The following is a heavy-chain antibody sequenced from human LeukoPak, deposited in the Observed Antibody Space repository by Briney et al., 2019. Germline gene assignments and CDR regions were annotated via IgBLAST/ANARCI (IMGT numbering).Heavy chain of an antibody. CDR1: LFTFSSYS. CDR3: AKPEQYSGSYYPYYGMDV. J-gene: IGHJ6*02. Sequence: PGGSLRLSFAAPLFTFSSYSLSWGRPAPGKWREWVSALWWSGGSTYYADSVKGRFTISRDNSKNTLYLQMNSLRAEDTAVYYCAKPEQYSGSYYPYYGMDVWGQGTTVTVSS. V-gene: IGHV3-23*01. CDR2: LWWSGGST. D-gene: IGHD1-26*01.